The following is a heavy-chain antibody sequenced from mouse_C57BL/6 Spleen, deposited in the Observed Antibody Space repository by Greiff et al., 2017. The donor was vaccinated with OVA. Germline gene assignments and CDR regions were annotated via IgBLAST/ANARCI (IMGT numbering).Heavy chain of an antibody. CDR3: ATATVVAGDAMDY. Sequence: VQLQQPGAELVKPGASVKMSCKASGYTFTSYWITWVKQRPGQGLEWIGDIYPGSGSTNYNEKFKSKATLTVDTSSSTAYMQLSSLTSEDSAVYYCATATVVAGDAMDYWGQGTSVTVSS. V-gene: IGHV1-55*01. CDR1: GYTFTSYW. J-gene: IGHJ4*01. CDR2: IYPGSGST. D-gene: IGHD1-1*01.